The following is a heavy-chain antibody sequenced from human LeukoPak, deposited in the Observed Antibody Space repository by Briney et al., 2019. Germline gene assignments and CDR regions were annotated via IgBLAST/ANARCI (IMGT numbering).Heavy chain of an antibody. CDR2: ISGSGGST. J-gene: IGHJ6*02. D-gene: IGHD3-3*01. CDR1: GFTFSSYA. V-gene: IGHV3-23*01. Sequence: GGSLRLSCAASGFTFSSYAMSWVRQAPGKGLEWVSAISGSGGSTYYADSVKGRFTISRDNSKNTLYLQMNSLRAEDTAVYYCARLPGSYYDFWSGYSAINYYYYGMDVWGQGTTVTVSS. CDR3: ARLPGSYYDFWSGYSAINYYYYGMDV.